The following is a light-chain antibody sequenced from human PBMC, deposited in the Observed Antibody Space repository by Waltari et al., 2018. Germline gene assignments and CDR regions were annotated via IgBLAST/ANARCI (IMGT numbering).Light chain of an antibody. Sequence: QSVLTQPASVSGSPGQSITISCTGTRSDIGADNFVSWFQQLPGQAPRLLISEATKRPSCVSYRFSGSQSGHTASLSISDLQAEDEADYYCCSYVGGSRVLFGGGTKLTV. CDR1: RSDIGADNF. J-gene: IGLJ2*01. CDR3: CSYVGGSRVL. CDR2: EAT. V-gene: IGLV2-23*01.